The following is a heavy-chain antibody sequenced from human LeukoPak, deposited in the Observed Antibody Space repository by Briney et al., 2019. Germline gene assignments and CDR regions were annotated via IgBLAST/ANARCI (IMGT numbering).Heavy chain of an antibody. J-gene: IGHJ5*02. V-gene: IGHV4-59*12. CDR2: IYYSGST. CDR1: GGSISSYY. Sequence: SETLSLTCTVSGGSISSYYWSWIRQPPGKGLEWIGYIYYSGSTNYNPSLKSRVTISVDTSKNQFSLKLSSVTAADTAVYYCARDLNPTMGFDPWGQGTLVTVSS. D-gene: IGHD5-24*01. CDR3: ARDLNPTMGFDP.